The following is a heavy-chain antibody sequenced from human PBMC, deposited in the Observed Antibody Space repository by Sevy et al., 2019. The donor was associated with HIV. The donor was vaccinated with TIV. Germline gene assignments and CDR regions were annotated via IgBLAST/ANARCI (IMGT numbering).Heavy chain of an antibody. J-gene: IGHJ6*03. CDR2: IDYSGST. Sequence: WETLSLTCTVSGGSISSYYWSWIRQPPGKELEWIGYIDYSGSTNYNPSLKSRVTISVDTSKNQFSLKLSSVTAADTAVYCCARGTTYYDFWSGGFYYYYMDVWGKGTTVTVSS. V-gene: IGHV4-59*01. D-gene: IGHD3-3*01. CDR1: GGSISSYY. CDR3: ARGTTYYDFWSGGFYYYYMDV.